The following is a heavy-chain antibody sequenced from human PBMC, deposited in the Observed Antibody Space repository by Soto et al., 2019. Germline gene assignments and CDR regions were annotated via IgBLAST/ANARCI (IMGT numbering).Heavy chain of an antibody. CDR1: GGSISSYY. CDR3: AREYEGERTHYNWYDS. CDR2: IYYSGST. J-gene: IGHJ5*01. D-gene: IGHD1-26*01. V-gene: IGHV4-59*12. Sequence: SETLSLTCTVSGGSISSYYWSWIRQPPGKGLEWIGYIYYSGSTNYNPSLKSRVTISVDTSKNQFSLKLTPVTAADTAVYYCAREYEGERTHYNWYDSWGQGTLVTVSS.